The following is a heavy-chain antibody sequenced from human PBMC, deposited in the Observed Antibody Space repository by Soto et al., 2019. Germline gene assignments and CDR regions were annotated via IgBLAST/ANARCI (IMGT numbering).Heavy chain of an antibody. CDR2: INHSGST. CDR1: GGSFSVYY. Sequence: PSETLSLTCAVYGGSFSVYYWSWIRQPPGKGLEWIGEINHSGSTNYNPSLKSRVTISVDTSKNQFSLKLSSVTAADTAVYYCAREGDYYDYAGGGLHHWGQGTLVTVSS. V-gene: IGHV4-34*01. D-gene: IGHD3-16*01. J-gene: IGHJ1*01. CDR3: AREGDYYDYAGGGLHH.